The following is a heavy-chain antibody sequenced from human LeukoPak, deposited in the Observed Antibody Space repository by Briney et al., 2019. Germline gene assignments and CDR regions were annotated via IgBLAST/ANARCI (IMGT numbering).Heavy chain of an antibody. V-gene: IGHV3-21*01. Sequence: GGSLRLSCAASGFTFSSYSMNWVRQAPGKGLEWVSSISSSSSYIYYADSVKGRFTISRDNAENSLDLQMNSLRVDDTAVYYCARGGWELLFWGQGTLVTVSS. J-gene: IGHJ4*02. D-gene: IGHD2-15*01. CDR2: ISSSSSYI. CDR3: ARGGWELLF. CDR1: GFTFSSYS.